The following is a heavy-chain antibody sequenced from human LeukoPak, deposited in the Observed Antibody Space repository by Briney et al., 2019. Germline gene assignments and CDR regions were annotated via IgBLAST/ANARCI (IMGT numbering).Heavy chain of an antibody. CDR3: ARTEAGDYYDSSGYLVY. Sequence: GGSLRLSCAASGFTFDDYGMSWVRQAPGKGLEWVSGINWNGGSTGYADSVKGRFTISRDNAKNSLYLQMNSLRAEDTALYYCARTEAGDYYDSSGYLVYWGQGTLVTVSS. J-gene: IGHJ4*02. CDR1: GFTFDDYG. V-gene: IGHV3-20*04. D-gene: IGHD3-22*01. CDR2: INWNGGST.